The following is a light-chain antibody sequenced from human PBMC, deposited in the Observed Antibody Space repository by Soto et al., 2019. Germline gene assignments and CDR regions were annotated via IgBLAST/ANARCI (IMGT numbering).Light chain of an antibody. CDR2: KVS. CDR1: QSLVHSDGIAY. J-gene: IGKJ5*01. CDR3: MQGTHWPIT. Sequence: DVVMTHSPLSLPVTLGQPASISCSSNQSLVHSDGIAYFSWFQQRPGRSPRRLIDKVSNRDSGVPARFSGSGSGTDFALKISRVEAEDVGVYYCMQGTHWPITFGQGTRLEIK. V-gene: IGKV2-30*02.